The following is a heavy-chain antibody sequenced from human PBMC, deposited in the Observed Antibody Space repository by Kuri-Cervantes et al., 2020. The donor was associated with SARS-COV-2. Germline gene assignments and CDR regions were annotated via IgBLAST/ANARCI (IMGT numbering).Heavy chain of an antibody. CDR2: IKQDGSEK. D-gene: IGHD3-3*01. Sequence: GGSLRLSCAASGFTFSNAWMSWVRQAPGKGLEWVANIKQDGSEKYYVDSVKGRFTISRDNAKNSLYLQMNSLRAEDTAVYYCARAGVTIFGVVSAFDYWGQGTLVTVSS. V-gene: IGHV3-7*04. CDR1: GFTFSNAW. CDR3: ARAGVTIFGVVSAFDY. J-gene: IGHJ4*02.